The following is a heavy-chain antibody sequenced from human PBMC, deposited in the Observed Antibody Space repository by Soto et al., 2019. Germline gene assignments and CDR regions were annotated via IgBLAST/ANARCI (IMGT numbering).Heavy chain of an antibody. J-gene: IGHJ6*02. CDR1: GYTFTSYG. CDR2: ISAYNGNT. Sequence: QVQLVQSGAEVKKPGASVKVSCKAFGYTFTSYGISWVRQAPGQGLEWMGWISAYNGNTNYAPKLQGRVSMTTDTSTSKAYMELRSLRSDDTAVYYCARDGAIVLVPAASNYYYYGMDVWGQGTTVTVSS. D-gene: IGHD2-2*01. CDR3: ARDGAIVLVPAASNYYYYGMDV. V-gene: IGHV1-18*01.